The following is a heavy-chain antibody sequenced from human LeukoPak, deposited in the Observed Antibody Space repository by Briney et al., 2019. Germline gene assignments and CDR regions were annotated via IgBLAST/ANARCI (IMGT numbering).Heavy chain of an antibody. CDR3: ARGGDYGGNSGNFDY. Sequence: KASETLSLTCAVYGGSFSGYYWSWIRQPPGKGLEWIGEINHSGSTYYNPSLKSRVTISVDRSKDQFSLRLSSVTAADTAVYYCARGGDYGGNSGNFDYWAREPWSPSPQ. J-gene: IGHJ4*02. CDR2: INHSGST. CDR1: GGSFSGYY. D-gene: IGHD4-23*01. V-gene: IGHV4-34*01.